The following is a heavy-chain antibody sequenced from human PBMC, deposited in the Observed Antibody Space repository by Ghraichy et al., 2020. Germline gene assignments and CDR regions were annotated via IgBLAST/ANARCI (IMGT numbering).Heavy chain of an antibody. V-gene: IGHV4-39*07. D-gene: IGHD2-15*01. CDR2: IYYSGST. CDR1: GGSISSSSYY. CDR3: ARVRPLRRYCSGGSCYDWFDP. Sequence: SETLSLTCTVSGGSISSSSYYWGWIRQPPGKGLEWIGSIYYSGSTYYNPSLKSRVTISVDTSKNQFSLKLSSVTAADTAVYYCARVRPLRRYCSGGSCYDWFDPWGQGTLVTVSS. J-gene: IGHJ5*02.